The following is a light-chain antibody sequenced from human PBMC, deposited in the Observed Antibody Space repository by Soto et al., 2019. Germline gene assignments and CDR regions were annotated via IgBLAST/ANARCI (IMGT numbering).Light chain of an antibody. J-gene: IGKJ2*01. V-gene: IGKV3-20*01. CDR1: QSVRNSY. CDR2: GAS. Sequence: EILLTQSPGTLSLSPGERATLSCRASQSVRNSYLAWYQQKPGQAPRLLIYGASGRATGIPDRFRGSGSGTDFTLTISRLEPEDFAVYFCQQYGNSPYTFGQGTQLEI. CDR3: QQYGNSPYT.